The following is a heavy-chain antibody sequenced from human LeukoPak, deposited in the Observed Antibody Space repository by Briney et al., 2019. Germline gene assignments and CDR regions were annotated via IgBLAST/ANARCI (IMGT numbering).Heavy chain of an antibody. D-gene: IGHD3-16*02. CDR1: GYSFTSYW. CDR2: IYPGDSDT. J-gene: IGHJ3*02. V-gene: IGHV5-51*01. CDR3: ARTNYDYVWGIYRLGPNEAFDI. Sequence: GESLKISCKGAGYSFTSYWIGWVRQMPGKGLEWMGIIYPGDSDTRYSPSFQGQVTISADKSISTAYLQWSSLKASDTAMYYCARTNYDYVWGIYRLGPNEAFDIWGQGTMVTISS.